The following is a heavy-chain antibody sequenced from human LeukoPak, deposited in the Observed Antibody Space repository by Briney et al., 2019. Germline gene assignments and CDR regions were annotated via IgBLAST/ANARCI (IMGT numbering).Heavy chain of an antibody. Sequence: QPGGSLRLSCAASTFTFSSYAKHWVRQGPGKGLEWVTVISNDGSNKYYADSVKGRFTISRDNAKNLLYLQMDSLRVEDTAIYYCARDPRTVRIWGQGTLVTVSS. V-gene: IGHV3-30*04. CDR1: TFTFSSYA. CDR2: ISNDGSNK. J-gene: IGHJ4*02. CDR3: ARDPRTVRI. D-gene: IGHD1-1*01.